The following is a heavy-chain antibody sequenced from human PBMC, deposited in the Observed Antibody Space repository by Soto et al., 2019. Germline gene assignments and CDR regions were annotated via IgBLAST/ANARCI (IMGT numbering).Heavy chain of an antibody. CDR2: ISGSGGSK. Sequence: GGSLRLSCAASGFTFSSYAMSWVRQAPGKGLEWVSAISGSGGSKYYADSVKGRFTISRDNSKNTLYLQMNSLRAEDTAVYYCAKDLQVYYYGSGSSGYWGQGTLVTVSS. CDR1: GFTFSSYA. D-gene: IGHD3-10*01. CDR3: AKDLQVYYYGSGSSGY. V-gene: IGHV3-23*01. J-gene: IGHJ4*02.